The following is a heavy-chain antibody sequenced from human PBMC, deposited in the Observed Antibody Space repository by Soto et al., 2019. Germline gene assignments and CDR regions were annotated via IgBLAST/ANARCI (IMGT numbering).Heavy chain of an antibody. CDR2: ISSSSSYT. D-gene: IGHD3-10*01. Sequence: PGGSLRLSCAASGFTFSDYYMSWIRQAPGKGLEWVSYISSSSSYTNYADSVKGRFTISRGNAKNSLYLQMNSLRAEDTAVYYCARSCTTMVRENNWFDPWGQGTLVTVSS. CDR1: GFTFSDYY. J-gene: IGHJ5*02. CDR3: ARSCTTMVRENNWFDP. V-gene: IGHV3-11*06.